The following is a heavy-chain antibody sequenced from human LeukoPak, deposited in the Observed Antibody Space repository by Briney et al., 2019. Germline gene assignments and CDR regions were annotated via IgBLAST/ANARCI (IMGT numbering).Heavy chain of an antibody. J-gene: IGHJ4*02. CDR1: GFTFSSYW. CDR2: INSDGSST. Sequence: GGSLRLSCAASGFTFSSYWMHWVRQAPGKGLVWVSRINSDGSSTSYADSVKGRFTISRDNAKNTLYLQMNSLRAEDTAEYYCARGSGWFYFDYWGQGTLVTVSS. CDR3: ARGSGWFYFDY. V-gene: IGHV3-74*01. D-gene: IGHD6-19*01.